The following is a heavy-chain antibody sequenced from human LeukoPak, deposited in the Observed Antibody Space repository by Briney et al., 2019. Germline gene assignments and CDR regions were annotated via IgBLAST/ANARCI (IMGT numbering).Heavy chain of an antibody. CDR3: AKEVVVVPAAKWAFDY. D-gene: IGHD2-2*01. CDR2: INGRGDNT. CDR1: GFSFSSYD. J-gene: IGHJ4*02. Sequence: PGGSLRLSCAASGFSFSSYDMSWVRQSPEKGLEWVSGINGRGDNTYYADSVKGRFTISRDNSKNTLYLQMNSLRAEDTAVYYCAKEVVVVPAAKWAFDYWGQGTLVTVSS. V-gene: IGHV3-23*01.